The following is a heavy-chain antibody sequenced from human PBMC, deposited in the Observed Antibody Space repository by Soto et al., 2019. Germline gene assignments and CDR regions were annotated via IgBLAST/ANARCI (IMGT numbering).Heavy chain of an antibody. V-gene: IGHV4-39*01. CDR1: GGSITSSIYY. J-gene: IGHJ4*02. CDR3: ARHASYHSSGVYYVGYYFDY. CDR2: IDHSGST. Sequence: SETLSLTCTVSGGSITSSIYYWGLIRQPPGKGLEWIGSIDHSGSTYYNPSLKSRVSISVDTSKIQFSLKLSSVTAADTAVYYCARHASYHSSGVYYVGYYFDYWGQGTLVTVSS. D-gene: IGHD3-22*01.